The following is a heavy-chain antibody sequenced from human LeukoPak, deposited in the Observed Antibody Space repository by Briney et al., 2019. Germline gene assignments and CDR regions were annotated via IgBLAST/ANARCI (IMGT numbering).Heavy chain of an antibody. D-gene: IGHD4-17*01. CDR2: IYYSGST. V-gene: IGHV4-39*01. Sequence: PSDALSLTCTVSGGSISSSSYYWGWIRQPPGKGLEWIGSIYYSGSTYYNPSLKSRVTISVDTSKNQFSLKLSSVTAADTSVYYCANYVPDAFDIWGQGTMVTVSS. CDR3: ANYVPDAFDI. J-gene: IGHJ3*02. CDR1: GGSISSSSYY.